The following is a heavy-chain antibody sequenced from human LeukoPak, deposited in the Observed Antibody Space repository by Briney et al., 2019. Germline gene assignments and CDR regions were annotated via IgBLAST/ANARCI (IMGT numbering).Heavy chain of an antibody. D-gene: IGHD3-10*01. J-gene: IGHJ4*02. CDR2: IKSKTDGGTT. Sequence: GSLRLSCAASGFTFSNAWMSWVRQAPGKGLEWVGRIKSKTDGGTTDYAAPVKGRFTISRDDSKNTLYVQINSLKTEDTAVYYCTTGPYDYGSGTYYHWGQGTLVTVSS. CDR1: GFTFSNAW. V-gene: IGHV3-15*01. CDR3: TTGPYDYGSGTYYH.